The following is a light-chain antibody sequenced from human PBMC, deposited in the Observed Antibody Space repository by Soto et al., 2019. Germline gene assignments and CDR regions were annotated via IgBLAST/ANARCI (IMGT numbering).Light chain of an antibody. CDR2: GAS. CDR3: QQYGSSPYT. CDR1: QSVSSN. Sequence: EIVMTQSPATLSVSPGERATLFCRASQSVSSNLAWYQQKPGQAPSLLIYGASTRATGTPARFSGSGSGSEFTLTISSLQSEDFAVYYCQQYGSSPYTFGLGTRLEIK. J-gene: IGKJ5*01. V-gene: IGKV3-15*01.